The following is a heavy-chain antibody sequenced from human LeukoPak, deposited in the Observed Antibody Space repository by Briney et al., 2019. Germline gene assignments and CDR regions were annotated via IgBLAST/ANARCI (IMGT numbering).Heavy chain of an antibody. CDR1: GYTFTSYY. V-gene: IGHV1-46*01. D-gene: IGHD3-22*01. CDR3: ARFFRDYDSSGYYFDY. Sequence: ASVKVSCKASGYTFTSYYMHWVRQAPGQGLEWMGIINPSGGSTSYAQKFQGRVTMTRDMSTSTVYMELSSLRSEDTAVYYCARFFRDYDSSGYYFDYWGQGTLVTVSS. CDR2: INPSGGST. J-gene: IGHJ4*02.